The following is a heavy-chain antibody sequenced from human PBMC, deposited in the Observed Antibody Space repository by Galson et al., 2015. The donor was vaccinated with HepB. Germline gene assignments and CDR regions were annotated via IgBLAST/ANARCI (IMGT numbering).Heavy chain of an antibody. CDR2: ISVYTGKT. V-gene: IGHV1-18*01. J-gene: IGHJ5*02. CDR1: GYTFTSHG. D-gene: IGHD1/OR15-1a*01. Sequence: SVKVSCKASGYTFTSHGMNWVRQAPGQGLEWMGWISVYTGKTNYAPKFKGRLNVTRDWDTNMIYMELRNLTYDDTAIYYCARGLEEASGYGWNKYWFDPWGQG. CDR3: ARGLEEASGYGWNKYWFDP.